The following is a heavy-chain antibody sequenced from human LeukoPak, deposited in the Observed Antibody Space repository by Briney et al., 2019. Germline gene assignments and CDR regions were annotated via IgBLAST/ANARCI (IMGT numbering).Heavy chain of an antibody. CDR1: GFSFSAFE. Sequence: GGSLRLSCAASGFSFSAFEMHWVRQAPGKGLEWLSYINSRGTTTVYAGSVRGRFTISRDNAKNSLYLQMNSLRGEDTAVYYCRRGARQPDVFNIGGKGTRVTV. J-gene: IGHJ3*02. V-gene: IGHV3-48*03. CDR3: RRGARQPDVFNI. CDR2: INSRGTTT. D-gene: IGHD6-13*01.